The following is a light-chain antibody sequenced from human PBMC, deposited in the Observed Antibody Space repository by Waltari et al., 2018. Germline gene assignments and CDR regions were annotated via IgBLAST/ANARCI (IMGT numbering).Light chain of an antibody. Sequence: SYVLTQPPSVSVAPGQTARITCGGNNIETKSVHWYQQKPGQAPVLVVYDDSDRPSGIPERCSGFNSGNTATLTISRVEAGDEADEFCQVWDSSSLYVFGSGTTVTVL. V-gene: IGLV3-21*02. CDR1: NIETKS. J-gene: IGLJ1*01. CDR3: QVWDSSSLYV. CDR2: DDS.